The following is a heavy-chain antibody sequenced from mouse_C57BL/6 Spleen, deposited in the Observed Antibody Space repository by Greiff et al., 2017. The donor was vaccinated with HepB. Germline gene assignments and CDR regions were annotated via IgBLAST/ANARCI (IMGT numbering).Heavy chain of an antibody. CDR1: GYTFTDYY. Sequence: QVQLQQSGAELVRPGASVKLSCKASGYTFTDYYINWVKQRPGQGLEWIARIYPGSGNTYYNEKFKGKATLTAEKSSSTAYMQLSSLTSEDSAVYFCARWSLYYAMDYWGQGTSVTVSS. CDR2: IYPGSGNT. D-gene: IGHD6-2*01. V-gene: IGHV1-76*01. J-gene: IGHJ4*01. CDR3: ARWSLYYAMDY.